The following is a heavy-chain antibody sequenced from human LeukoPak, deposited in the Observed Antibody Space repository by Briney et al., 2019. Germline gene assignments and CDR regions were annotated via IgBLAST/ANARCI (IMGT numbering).Heavy chain of an antibody. Sequence: SETLSLTCAVYGGSFSGYYWSWIRQPPGKGLEWIGEINHSGSTNYNPSLKSRVTISVGTSKNQFSLKLSFVTAADTAVYYCARLGKKYYYGSGSYSHYYGMDVWGQGTTVTVSS. V-gene: IGHV4-34*01. D-gene: IGHD3-10*01. CDR3: ARLGKKYYYGSGSYSHYYGMDV. J-gene: IGHJ6*02. CDR1: GGSFSGYY. CDR2: INHSGST.